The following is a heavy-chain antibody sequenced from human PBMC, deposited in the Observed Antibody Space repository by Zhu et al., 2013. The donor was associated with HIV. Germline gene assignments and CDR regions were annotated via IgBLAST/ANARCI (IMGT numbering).Heavy chain of an antibody. J-gene: IGHJ3*01. V-gene: IGHV1-69*01. CDR1: GDFDTYSKYA. Sequence: QVQLVQSGAEVKKPGSSVKLSCKASGDFDTYSKYAISWLRQAPGQGPEWMGGIVPIFDTPNYAEKFQNTVTITADAVTRTVYMELSSLREDDTAVFYCARGGGHVVVAVGTFDVWGQGTSVTVSP. CDR2: IVPIFDTP. CDR3: ARGGGHVVVAVGTFDV. D-gene: IGHD2-15*01.